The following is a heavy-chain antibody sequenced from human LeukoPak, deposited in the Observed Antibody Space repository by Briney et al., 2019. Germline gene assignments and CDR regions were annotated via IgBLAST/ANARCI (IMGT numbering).Heavy chain of an antibody. Sequence: GGSLRLSCAASGFTFSSYAMHWVRQAPGKGLEWVAVISYDGSNKYYADSVKGRFTISRDNPKNTLYLQMNSLRAEDTAVYYCARVLIRYSSSSRARNYYYMDVWGKGTTVTVSS. CDR3: ARVLIRYSSSSRARNYYYMDV. V-gene: IGHV3-30*04. CDR1: GFTFSSYA. J-gene: IGHJ6*03. CDR2: ISYDGSNK. D-gene: IGHD6-6*01.